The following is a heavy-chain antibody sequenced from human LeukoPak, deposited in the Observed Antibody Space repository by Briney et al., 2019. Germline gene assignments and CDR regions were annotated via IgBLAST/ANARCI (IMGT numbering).Heavy chain of an antibody. D-gene: IGHD3-16*02. CDR2: ISSSSNTM. Sequence: PGGSLRLSCAASGSTFSSYSMNWVRQAPGKGLEWVSYISSSSNTMYYADSVKGRFTISRDNTKNSLYLQMNALRAEDTAVYYCARDPRWRFDYWGQGTLVTVSS. J-gene: IGHJ4*02. CDR3: ARDPRWRFDY. CDR1: GSTFSSYS. V-gene: IGHV3-48*04.